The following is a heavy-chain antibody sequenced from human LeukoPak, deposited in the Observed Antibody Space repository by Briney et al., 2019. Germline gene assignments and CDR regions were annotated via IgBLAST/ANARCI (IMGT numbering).Heavy chain of an antibody. CDR1: GGSISSGSYY. CDR3: ARARPEVDQWGDYYYYYMDV. J-gene: IGHJ6*03. Sequence: PSETLSLTCTVSGGSISSGSYYWSWIRQPAGKGLEWIGRIYTSGSTNYNPSLKSRVTISVDTSKNQFSLKLSSVTAADTAVYYCARARPEVDQWGDYYYYYMDVWGKGTTVTVSS. V-gene: IGHV4-61*02. D-gene: IGHD3-16*01. CDR2: IYTSGST.